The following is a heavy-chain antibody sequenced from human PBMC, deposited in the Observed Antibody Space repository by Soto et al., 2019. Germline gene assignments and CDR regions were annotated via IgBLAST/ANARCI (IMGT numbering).Heavy chain of an antibody. D-gene: IGHD2-2*01. CDR1: GGTFSSYA. Sequence: AASVKVSCKASGGTFSSYAISWVRQAPGQGLEWMGGIIPIFGTANYAQKFQGRVTITADESTSTAYMELSSLRSEDTAVYYCARKVGYCSSTSCYPDYYYGMDVWGQGTTVTVSS. CDR2: IIPIFGTA. V-gene: IGHV1-69*13. CDR3: ARKVGYCSSTSCYPDYYYGMDV. J-gene: IGHJ6*02.